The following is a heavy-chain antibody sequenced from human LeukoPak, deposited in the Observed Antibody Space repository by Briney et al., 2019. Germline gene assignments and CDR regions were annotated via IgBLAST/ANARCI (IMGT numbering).Heavy chain of an antibody. D-gene: IGHD2-21*02. CDR3: TTGDPLSRS. V-gene: IGHV3-15*01. CDR2: IKSKGNGGTT. CDR1: GFTSSNAW. Sequence: GGSLRLSCAASGFTSSNAWMSWVRQAPGKGLEWVGRIKSKGNGGTTDYAAPVKGRFTVSRDDSKNTLYLQMNNLKTEDTAVYYCTTGDPLSRSWGQGTLVTLSS. J-gene: IGHJ5*02.